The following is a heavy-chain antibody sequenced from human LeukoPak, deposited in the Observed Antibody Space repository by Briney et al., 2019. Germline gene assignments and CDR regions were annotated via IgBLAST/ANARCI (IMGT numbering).Heavy chain of an antibody. D-gene: IGHD4-11*01. V-gene: IGHV3-23*01. CDR2: ISGSGGST. CDR3: AKDRYSNYGNWFDP. J-gene: IGHJ5*02. Sequence: GGSLRLSCAASGFTFNSYAMNWVRQAPGKGLEWVSGISGSGGSTFYADSVKGRFTISRDNSKNTLYLQMNSLRAEDTAVYYCAKDRYSNYGNWFDPSGQGTLVTVFS. CDR1: GFTFNSYA.